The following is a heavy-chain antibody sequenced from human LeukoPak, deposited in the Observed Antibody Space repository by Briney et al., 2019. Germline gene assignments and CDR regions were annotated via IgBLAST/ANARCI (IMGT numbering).Heavy chain of an antibody. Sequence: GTXXXXXISWXXXAPGXXLXXXXXIIPIFGTANYAQKFQGRVTITADESTSTAYMELSSLRSEDTAVYYCATEALDPSYYYYMDVWGKGTTVTVSS. D-gene: IGHD1-1*01. CDR1: GTXXXXX. CDR3: ATEALDPSYYYYMDV. V-gene: IGHV1-69*01. J-gene: IGHJ6*03. CDR2: IIPIFGTA.